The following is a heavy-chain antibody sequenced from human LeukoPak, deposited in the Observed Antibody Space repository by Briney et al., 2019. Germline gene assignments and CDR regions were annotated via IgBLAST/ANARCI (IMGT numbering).Heavy chain of an antibody. J-gene: IGHJ5*02. Sequence: SVKVSCKASGGTFSSYAISWVRQAPGQGLEWMGGIIPIFGTANYAQKFQGRVTITADKSTSTAYMELSSLRSEDTAVYYCARERPPYCSGGSCYQSVWFDPWGQGTLVTVSS. CDR2: IIPIFGTA. CDR1: GGTFSSYA. V-gene: IGHV1-69*06. D-gene: IGHD2-15*01. CDR3: ARERPPYCSGGSCYQSVWFDP.